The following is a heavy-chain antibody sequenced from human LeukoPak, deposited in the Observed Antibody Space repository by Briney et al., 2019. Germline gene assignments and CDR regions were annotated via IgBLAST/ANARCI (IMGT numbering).Heavy chain of an antibody. D-gene: IGHD6-13*01. J-gene: IGHJ4*02. CDR3: AREVNSSTWRPLDF. Sequence: SESLSLTCTVSGGSISSYYWSWIRQPAGKGLEWIGRIYTSGSTNYNPSLKSRLTMSVDTSNNQFPLKLTSMTAADTAVYYCAREVNSSTWRPLDFWGQGTLVTVSS. V-gene: IGHV4-4*07. CDR2: IYTSGST. CDR1: GGSISSYY.